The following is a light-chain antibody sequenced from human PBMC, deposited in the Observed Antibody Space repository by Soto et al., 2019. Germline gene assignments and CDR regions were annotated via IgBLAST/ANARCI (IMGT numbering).Light chain of an antibody. J-gene: IGLJ3*02. CDR2: GNS. CDR1: SSNIGADYD. CDR3: AAGDERLNGQL. Sequence: QSVLTQPPSVSGAPGQRVTISCTGSSSNIGADYDVHWYQHLPGTAPKLLIYGNSNRPSGVPDRFSASKSGTSASLAISGPNSEEEGDYYCAAGDERLNGQLLGGGTKLPAL. V-gene: IGLV1-40*01.